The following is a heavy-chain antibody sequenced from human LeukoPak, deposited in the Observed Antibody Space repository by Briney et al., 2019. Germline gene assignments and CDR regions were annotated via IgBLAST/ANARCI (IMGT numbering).Heavy chain of an antibody. D-gene: IGHD6-19*01. CDR2: IIPIFGTA. V-gene: IGHV1-69*13. Sequence: SVKVSCKASGGTFSSYAISWVRQAPGQGLEWMGGIIPIFGTANYAQKFQGRVTITADESTSTAYMELSSLRSEDTAVYYCATEGYSSGPFFDYWGQGTLVTVSS. J-gene: IGHJ4*02. CDR3: ATEGYSSGPFFDY. CDR1: GGTFSSYA.